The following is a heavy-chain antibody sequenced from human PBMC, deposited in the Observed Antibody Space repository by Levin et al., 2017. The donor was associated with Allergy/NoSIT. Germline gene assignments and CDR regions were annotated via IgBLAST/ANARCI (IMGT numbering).Heavy chain of an antibody. D-gene: IGHD3-10*01. J-gene: IGHJ6*03. V-gene: IGHV3-23*01. CDR1: GFTFSTYA. CDR2: ISGSGGST. Sequence: GGSLRLSCAASGFTFSTYAMTWVRQAPGKGLEWVSGISGSGGSTYYADSVKGRFTISRDNSKNTVYLQMNSLRAEDTAVYYCAKGEKTYFYGSGSPPYYYYMDVWGKGTTVTVSS. CDR3: AKGEKTYFYGSGSPPYYYYMDV.